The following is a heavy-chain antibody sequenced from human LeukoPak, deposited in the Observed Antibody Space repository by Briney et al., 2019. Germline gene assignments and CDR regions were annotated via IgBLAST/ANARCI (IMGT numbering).Heavy chain of an antibody. CDR1: GFTFSSYA. Sequence: GGSLRLSCATSGFTFSSYALTWVRQAPGMGLEWVSAISGSGDTTYYADSVKGRFTISRDNAKNSLYLQMNSLRAEDTAVYYCASEDGYNTYFDYWGQGTLVTVSS. CDR2: ISGSGDTT. D-gene: IGHD5-24*01. V-gene: IGHV3-23*01. CDR3: ASEDGYNTYFDY. J-gene: IGHJ4*02.